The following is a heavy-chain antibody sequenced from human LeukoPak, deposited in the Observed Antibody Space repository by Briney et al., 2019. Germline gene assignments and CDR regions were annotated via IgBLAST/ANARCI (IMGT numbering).Heavy chain of an antibody. D-gene: IGHD6-19*01. CDR3: ASDHSGWLGLGY. CDR2: IYAGGRS. J-gene: IGHJ4*02. V-gene: IGHV4-61*02. CDR1: NVSISSGSHY. Sequence: PSQTLSLTCTVSNVSISSGSHYWNWIRQPAGKGLEWIGRIYAGGRSNYNPSLRSRVTISVDTSKNQFSLRLSSVTATDTGVYYCASDHSGWLGLGYWGQGTLVSVSS.